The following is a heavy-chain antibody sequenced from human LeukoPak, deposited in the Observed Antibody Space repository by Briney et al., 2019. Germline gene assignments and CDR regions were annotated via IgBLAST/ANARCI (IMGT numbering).Heavy chain of an antibody. Sequence: PSETLSLTCTVSGGSISSYYWSWIRQPPGKGLEWIGYIYYSGSTNYNPSLKSRVTISVDTSKNQFSLKLSSVTAADTAVYYCARVNRGIAAAGLKVHYYMDVWGKGTTVTISS. J-gene: IGHJ6*03. CDR1: GGSISSYY. CDR3: ARVNRGIAAAGLKVHYYMDV. V-gene: IGHV4-59*01. CDR2: IYYSGST. D-gene: IGHD6-13*01.